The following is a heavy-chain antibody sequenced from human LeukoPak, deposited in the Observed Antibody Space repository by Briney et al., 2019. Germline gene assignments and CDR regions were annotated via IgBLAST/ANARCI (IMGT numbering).Heavy chain of an antibody. V-gene: IGHV4-38-2*02. D-gene: IGHD3-22*01. J-gene: IGHJ4*02. CDR1: GYSISSGYY. Sequence: SETLSLTCTVSGYSISSGYYWGWIRQPPGKGLEWIGSIYHSGSTYYNPSLKSRVTISVDTSKNQFSLKLSSVTAADTAVYYCARDSNYDSSGSHFDYWGQGTLVTVSS. CDR3: ARDSNYDSSGSHFDY. CDR2: IYHSGST.